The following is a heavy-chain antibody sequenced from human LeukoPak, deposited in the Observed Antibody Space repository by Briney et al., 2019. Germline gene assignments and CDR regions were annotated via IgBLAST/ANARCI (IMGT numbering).Heavy chain of an antibody. J-gene: IGHJ4*02. V-gene: IGHV4-31*02. CDR3: ARAPRDTNSWYYFDY. Sequence: KPSETLSLTCIVSGGSISSGDYYWSWIRQHPGKGLEWIGYIYYSGNTYYNPSLKSRVTISVDTSNNQFSLNLNSVTAADTAVYYCARAPRDTNSWYYFDYWGQGTLVTVSS. CDR1: GGSISSGDYY. CDR2: IYYSGNT. D-gene: IGHD5-18*01.